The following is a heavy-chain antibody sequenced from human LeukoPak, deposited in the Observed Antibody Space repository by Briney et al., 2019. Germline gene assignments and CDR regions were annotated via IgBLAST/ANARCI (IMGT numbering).Heavy chain of an antibody. J-gene: IGHJ4*02. CDR2: INSDGSST. CDR3: AKAHFPYDSSGYYGFDY. V-gene: IGHV3-74*01. Sequence: GGSLRLSCAASGFTFSSYWMHWVRQAPGKGLVWVSRINSDGSSTSYADSVKGRFTISRDNAKNTLYLQMNSLRAEDTAVYYCAKAHFPYDSSGYYGFDYWGQGTLVTVSS. D-gene: IGHD3-22*01. CDR1: GFTFSSYW.